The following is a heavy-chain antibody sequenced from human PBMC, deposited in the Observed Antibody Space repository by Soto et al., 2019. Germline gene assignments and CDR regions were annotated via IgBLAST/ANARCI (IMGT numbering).Heavy chain of an antibody. CDR1: GYSFTSYY. V-gene: IGHV1-46*01. CDR3: QRSNDY. CDR2: INPADDST. Sequence: GASVKVSCKASGYSFTSYYMHWVRQAPGQGLEWMGIINPADDSTSYAQKLQGRVTMTRDASTSTVYMELSSLRSEDTALYYCQRSNDYWGQGTLVTVSS. J-gene: IGHJ4*02.